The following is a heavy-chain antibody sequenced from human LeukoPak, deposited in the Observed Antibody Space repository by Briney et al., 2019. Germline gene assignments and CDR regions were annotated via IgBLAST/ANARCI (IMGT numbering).Heavy chain of an antibody. V-gene: IGHV4-34*01. CDR2: INHSGST. CDR3: ARGRYDFWSGYYRPFDY. Sequence: PSETLSLTCAVYGGSFSGYYWSRIRQPPGKGLEWIGEINHSGSTNYNPSLKSRVTISVDTSKNQFSLKLSSVTAADTAVYYCARGRYDFWSGYYRPFDYWGQGTLVTVSS. J-gene: IGHJ4*02. D-gene: IGHD3-3*01. CDR1: GGSFSGYY.